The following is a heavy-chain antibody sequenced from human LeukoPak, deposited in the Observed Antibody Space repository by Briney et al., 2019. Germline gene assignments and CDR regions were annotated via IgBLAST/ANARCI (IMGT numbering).Heavy chain of an antibody. CDR3: ARKSGSSGYPFDY. V-gene: IGHV3-48*01. J-gene: IGHJ4*02. Sequence: QPGGSLRLSCAASGFAFSSYSMNWVRQAPGKGLEWVSYITSSSSAIYYADSVKGRFTISRDNAKNSLYLQTNSLRAEDTAVYYCARKSGSSGYPFDYWGQGTVVTVSS. CDR1: GFAFSSYS. D-gene: IGHD3-22*01. CDR2: ITSSSSAI.